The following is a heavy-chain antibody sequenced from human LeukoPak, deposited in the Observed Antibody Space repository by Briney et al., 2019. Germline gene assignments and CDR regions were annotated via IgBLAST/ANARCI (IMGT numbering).Heavy chain of an antibody. CDR2: MYYSGST. CDR1: GGSISSYY. J-gene: IGHJ5*02. CDR3: ARSGVGSSWFNWFDP. Sequence: SETLSLTCAVYGGSISSYYWSWIRQSPGKGLEWIGYMYYSGSTKYNPSLKSRFTTSVDTSKNQFSLKLTSVTAADTAVYYCARSGVGSSWFNWFDPWGQGILVTVSS. D-gene: IGHD6-13*01. V-gene: IGHV4-59*08.